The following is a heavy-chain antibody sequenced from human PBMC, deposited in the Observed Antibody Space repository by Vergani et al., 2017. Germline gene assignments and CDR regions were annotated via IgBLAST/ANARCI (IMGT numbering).Heavy chain of an antibody. CDR1: GFPFSDAA. CDR3: SRQGXYGDVDFFYAMDV. D-gene: IGHD4-17*01. V-gene: IGHV3-73*02. Sequence: EVQLVESGGGLVQPGGSLTLSCAASGFPFSDAALHWVRQAPGKGLEWIGRIRSQPNSHATAYGVSMKGKFTISRDDSKNTAFLLMHRLTTEDTAVYYCSRQGXYGDVDFFYAMDVWGPGTTVTVSS. J-gene: IGHJ6*01. CDR2: IRSQPNSHAT.